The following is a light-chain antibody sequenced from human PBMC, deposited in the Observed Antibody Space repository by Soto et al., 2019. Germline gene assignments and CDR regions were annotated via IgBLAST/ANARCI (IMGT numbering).Light chain of an antibody. CDR1: LTITPTF. V-gene: IGKV3-20*01. J-gene: IGKJ4*01. CDR2: GAS. Sequence: EIVLTQSPGTLSLSPGERATLSCRASLTITPTFLAWYQQKPGQAPRLLIYGASSRATDIPDRFSGSGSGTDFTLTISKLEPEDFAVYYCQQFGVSPTFGGGTKVDIK. CDR3: QQFGVSPT.